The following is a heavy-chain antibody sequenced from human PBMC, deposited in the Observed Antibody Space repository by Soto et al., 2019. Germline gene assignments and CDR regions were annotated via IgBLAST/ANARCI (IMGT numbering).Heavy chain of an antibody. CDR2: IYSTGTT. CDR1: GFTVGNNY. V-gene: IGHV3-53*01. CDR3: AKDGRGSGSHYNSVGY. Sequence: EVQLVESGGGLIQPGGSLKLSCAASGFTVGNNYMSWVRQAPGKGLEWVSLIYSTGTTKYADSVKGRFTVSRDNAKNPLYLQMNSLRAEDTAVYYCAKDGRGSGSHYNSVGYWGQGTLVTVSS. J-gene: IGHJ4*02. D-gene: IGHD3-10*01.